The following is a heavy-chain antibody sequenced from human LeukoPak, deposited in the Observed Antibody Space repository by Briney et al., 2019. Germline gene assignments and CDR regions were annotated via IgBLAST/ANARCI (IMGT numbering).Heavy chain of an antibody. CDR2: INHSGST. CDR1: GGSVSSGSYY. V-gene: IGHV4-39*07. CDR3: ARGPPYIVVATAIGFFDY. D-gene: IGHD2-21*02. J-gene: IGHJ4*02. Sequence: SETLSLTCTVSGGSVSSGSYYWSWIRQPPGKGLEWIGEINHSGSTNYNPSLKSRVTISVYTSKNQFSLKLSSVTAADTAVYYCARGPPYIVVATAIGFFDYWGQGTLVTVSS.